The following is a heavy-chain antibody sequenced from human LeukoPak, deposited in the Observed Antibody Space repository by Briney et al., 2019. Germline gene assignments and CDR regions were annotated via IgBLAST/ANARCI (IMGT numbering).Heavy chain of an antibody. Sequence: GRSLRLSCAASGFTFSSYAMHWVRQAPGKGLEWVALISYDGSDKYYADSVKGRFTISRDNSKNTLYLQMNSLTAEDTALYYCAKDRVVFNWNYAYYFDDWGQGTLVTVSS. CDR2: ISYDGSDK. J-gene: IGHJ4*02. V-gene: IGHV3-30*18. D-gene: IGHD1-7*01. CDR1: GFTFSSYA. CDR3: AKDRVVFNWNYAYYFDD.